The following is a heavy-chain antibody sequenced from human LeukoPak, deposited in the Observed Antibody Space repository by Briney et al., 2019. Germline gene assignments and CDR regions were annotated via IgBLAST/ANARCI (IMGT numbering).Heavy chain of an antibody. CDR3: ARYDRYSSSWSGGWFDP. V-gene: IGHV4-61*01. CDR1: GGSVSSGSYY. J-gene: IGHJ5*02. CDR2: IYYSGST. D-gene: IGHD6-13*01. Sequence: TETLSLTCTVSGGSVSSGSYYWSCIRQPPGKGLEWIGCIYYSGSTNYNPSLKSRVTISVDTSKNQFSLKLSSVTAADTAVYYCARYDRYSSSWSGGWFDPWGQGTLVTVSS.